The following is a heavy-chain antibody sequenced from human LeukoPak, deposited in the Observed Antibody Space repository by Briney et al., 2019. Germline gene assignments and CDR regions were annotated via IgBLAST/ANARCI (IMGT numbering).Heavy chain of an antibody. CDR1: GGSITSYY. CDR2: MLYSQST. D-gene: IGHD1-26*01. J-gene: IGHJ4*02. V-gene: IGHV4-59*12. CDR3: ARDSSGTYYDAYFKY. Sequence: PSETLSLTCTVSGGSITSYYLSWIRQPPGKGLEWIGYMLYSQSTRYNPALKSRVTMSMDTSKNQVSLKLRSVTAADTAVYYCARDSSGTYYDAYFKYWGQGTLVTVSS.